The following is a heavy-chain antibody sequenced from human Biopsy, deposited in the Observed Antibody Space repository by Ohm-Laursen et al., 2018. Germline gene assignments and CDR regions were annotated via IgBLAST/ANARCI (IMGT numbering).Heavy chain of an antibody. CDR3: ARNPRDSFWSGSYKRGLWFDP. V-gene: IGHV4-59*01. Sequence: GTLSLTCSVSGGSIISYYWTWIRQPPGKGLEWVGHVYNGGITNYNPSLKSRVTISKDTSKNQFSLQVNSVTAADTAVYYCARNPRDSFWSGSYKRGLWFDPWGQGTLVIVS. CDR1: GGSIISYY. D-gene: IGHD3-3*01. J-gene: IGHJ5*02. CDR2: VYNGGIT.